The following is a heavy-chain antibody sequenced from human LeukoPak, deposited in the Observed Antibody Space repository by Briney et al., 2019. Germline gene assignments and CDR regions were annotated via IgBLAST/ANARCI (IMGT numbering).Heavy chain of an antibody. Sequence: PGGSLRLSCAASGFTFSSYAMSWVRQAPGKGLEWVSAISGSGGSTYYADSVKGRFTISRDNSKNTLYLQMNSLRAEDTAVYYCAKPSSSGWLLDWFDPWGQGTLVTVSS. CDR1: GFTFSSYA. D-gene: IGHD6-13*01. V-gene: IGHV3-23*01. CDR3: AKPSSSGWLLDWFDP. CDR2: ISGSGGST. J-gene: IGHJ5*02.